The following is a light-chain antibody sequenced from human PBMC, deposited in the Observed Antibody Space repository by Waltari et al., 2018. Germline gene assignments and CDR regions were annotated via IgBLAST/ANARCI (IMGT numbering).Light chain of an antibody. V-gene: IGLV4-69*01. Sequence: QLVLTQSPSASASLGASVKLTCTLSSGHSTYAIAWPPQQPEKGPRYLLKLNSDGSHSKGDGIPDRFSGSKSGAERYLTISSLQSEDEGDYYCQTWGTGTVVFGGGTKLTVL. CDR2: LNSDGSH. CDR3: QTWGTGTVV. CDR1: SGHSTYA. J-gene: IGLJ2*01.